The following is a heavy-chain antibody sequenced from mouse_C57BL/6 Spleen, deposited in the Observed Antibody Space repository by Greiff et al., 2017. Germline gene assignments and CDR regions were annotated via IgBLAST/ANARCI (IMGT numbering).Heavy chain of an antibody. V-gene: IGHV14-3*01. Sequence: VQLKESVAELVRPGASVKLSCTASGFNFKNTYMPWVKQRPEQGLEWIGRIDPASGNTTYAPKFPGRATITADTTSNTAFLQLSSLTSVDTAIYYCARGYCSSHWDYWGQGTTGTVSS. CDR2: IDPASGNT. J-gene: IGHJ4*01. CDR1: GFNFKNTY. CDR3: ARGYCSSHWDY. D-gene: IGHD1-1*01.